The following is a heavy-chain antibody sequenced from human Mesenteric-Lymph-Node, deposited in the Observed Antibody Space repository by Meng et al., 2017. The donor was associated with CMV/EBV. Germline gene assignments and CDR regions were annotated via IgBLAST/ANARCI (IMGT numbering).Heavy chain of an antibody. CDR1: GGSVSSGSYY. J-gene: IGHJ4*02. CDR3: ARGLRRFFQAYYDY. D-gene: IGHD3-3*01. CDR2: INHSGST. Sequence: ESLRLSCTVSGGSVSSGSYYWSWIRQPPGKGLEWIGEINHSGSTNYNPSLKSRVTISVDTSKNQFSLKLSSVTAADTAVYYCARGLRRFFQAYYDYWGQGTLVTVSS. V-gene: IGHV4-39*07.